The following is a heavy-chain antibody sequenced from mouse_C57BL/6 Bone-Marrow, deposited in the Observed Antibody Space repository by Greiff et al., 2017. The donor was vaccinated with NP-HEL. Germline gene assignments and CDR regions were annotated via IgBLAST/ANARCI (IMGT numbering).Heavy chain of an antibody. D-gene: IGHD2-4*01. Sequence: QVQLKQSGPGLVAPSQSLSITCTVSGFSLTSYAISWVRQPPGTGLEWLGVIWTGGGTNYNSALKSRLSISKDNSKSQVFLKMNSLQTDDTARYYCARKSIYYDYIYAMDYWCQGTSVTVSS. J-gene: IGHJ4*01. CDR2: IWTGGGT. CDR1: GFSLTSYA. CDR3: ARKSIYYDYIYAMDY. V-gene: IGHV2-9-1*01.